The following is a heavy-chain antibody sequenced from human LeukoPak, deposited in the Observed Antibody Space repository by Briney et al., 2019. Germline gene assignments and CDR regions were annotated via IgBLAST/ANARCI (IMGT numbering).Heavy chain of an antibody. CDR1: GGSFSGYY. Sequence: PSETLSLTCAVYGGSFSGYYWSWIRQPPGKGLEWIGEINHSGSTNYNPSLKSRVTISVDTSKNQFSLKLSSVTAADTAVYYCAPLNTLTHTHDDYWGQGTLVTVSS. CDR3: APLNTLTHTHDDY. CDR2: INHSGST. D-gene: IGHD2-2*02. J-gene: IGHJ4*02. V-gene: IGHV4-34*01.